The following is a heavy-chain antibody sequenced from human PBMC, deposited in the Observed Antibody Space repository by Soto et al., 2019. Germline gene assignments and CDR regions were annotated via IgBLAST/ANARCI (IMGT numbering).Heavy chain of an antibody. CDR2: ISWKSGNI. D-gene: IGHD5-18*01. J-gene: IGHJ5*02. CDR3: ARERYGPGCFVP. CDR1: GFIFDHYA. Sequence: PGGSLRLSSAASGFIFDHYAMHWVRQALEKGLEWNSGISWKSGNIFNADSKKGRFTFSTDNVKNYLYLQIHSLSAEDQAVYYYARERYGPGCFVPWCKGTLVTVSS. V-gene: IGHV3-9*01.